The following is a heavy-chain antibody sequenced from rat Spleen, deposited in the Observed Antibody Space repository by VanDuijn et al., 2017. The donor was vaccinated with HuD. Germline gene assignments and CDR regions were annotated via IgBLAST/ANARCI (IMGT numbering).Heavy chain of an antibody. CDR3: VRQDTSGYSNWFAY. CDR1: GFTFSDYY. Sequence: EVQLVESDGGLVQPGRSLKLSCAASGFTFSDYYMAWVRQTPTKGLEWVASISSGGRRNYYRDSVKGRFTISRDNAKSSLYLQMDSLRSEDTATYYCVRQDTSGYSNWFAYWGQGTLVTVSS. V-gene: IGHV5-25*01. CDR2: ISSGGRRN. J-gene: IGHJ3*01. D-gene: IGHD4-3*01.